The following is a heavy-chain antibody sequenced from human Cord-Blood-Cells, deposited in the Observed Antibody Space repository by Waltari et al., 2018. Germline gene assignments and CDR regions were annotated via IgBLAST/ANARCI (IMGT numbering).Heavy chain of an antibody. CDR3: TTANY. V-gene: IGHV3-15*01. CDR2: IKRQTDGGTT. CDR1: GFTFSNAW. Sequence: EVQLVESGGGLVKPGGSLRLSCAASGFTFSNAWMSWVRQAPGKGLEWVGRIKRQTDGGTTDYAAPVKGRFTISRDDSKNTLYLQMNSLKTEDTAVYYCTTANYWGQGTLVTVSS. J-gene: IGHJ4*02.